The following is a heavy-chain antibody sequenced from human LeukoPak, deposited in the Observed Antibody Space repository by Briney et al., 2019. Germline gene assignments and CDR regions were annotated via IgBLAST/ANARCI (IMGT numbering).Heavy chain of an antibody. CDR3: AKVQFANAILDPFDY. CDR1: GFTYSNYP. V-gene: IGHV3-23*01. J-gene: IGHJ4*02. D-gene: IGHD2/OR15-2a*01. Sequence: GGSLRLSCAASGFTYSNYPMSWVRQAPGKGLEWVSTIRGSGGGTHYADSVRGRFTISRDDSKNTLYLEMNRLRPEDTAIFYCAKVQFANAILDPFDYWGQGTLVTVSS. CDR2: IRGSGGGT.